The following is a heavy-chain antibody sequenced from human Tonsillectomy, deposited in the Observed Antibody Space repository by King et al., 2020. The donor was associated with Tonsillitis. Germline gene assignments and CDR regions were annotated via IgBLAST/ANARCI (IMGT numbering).Heavy chain of an antibody. CDR2: INPNSGGT. V-gene: IGHV1-2*02. CDR1: GYTFTGYY. Sequence: LQLVQSGAEVKKPGASVKVSCKASGYTFTGYYMHWVRQDPGQGLEWMGWINPNSGGTNYAQKFQGRVTMTRDTSISTAYMELSRLRSDDTAVYYCARDEPYYYGSGSSYPDYWGQGTLVTVSS. CDR3: ARDEPYYYGSGSSYPDY. D-gene: IGHD3-10*01. J-gene: IGHJ4*02.